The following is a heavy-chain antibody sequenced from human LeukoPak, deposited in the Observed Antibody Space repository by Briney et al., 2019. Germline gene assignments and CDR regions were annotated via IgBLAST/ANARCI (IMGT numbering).Heavy chain of an antibody. J-gene: IGHJ6*03. CDR1: GGTFSSYS. V-gene: IGHV1-69*05. CDR2: IMPLFNTA. Sequence: ASVKVSCKASGGTFSSYSITWVRQAPGQGLEWMGGIMPLFNTANYAQQFQGRVTITTDESTSTAYMELSSLRFEDTVMYYCARVDRYHDYLDVWGKGTTVTVSS. CDR3: ARVDRYHDYLDV.